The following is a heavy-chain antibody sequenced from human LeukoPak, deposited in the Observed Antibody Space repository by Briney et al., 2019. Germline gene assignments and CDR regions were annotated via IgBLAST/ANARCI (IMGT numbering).Heavy chain of an antibody. D-gene: IGHD3-16*02. V-gene: IGHV4-61*02. J-gene: IGHJ4*02. Sequence: PSQTLSLTCTVSGGSISSGIYYWSWIRQPAGKGLEWIGRIYTSGSTNYNPSLKSRATISVDTSKNQFSLKLTSVTAADTAVYYCAGYDYVWGSYRRDYWGQGTLVTVSS. CDR1: GGSISSGIYY. CDR2: IYTSGST. CDR3: AGYDYVWGSYRRDY.